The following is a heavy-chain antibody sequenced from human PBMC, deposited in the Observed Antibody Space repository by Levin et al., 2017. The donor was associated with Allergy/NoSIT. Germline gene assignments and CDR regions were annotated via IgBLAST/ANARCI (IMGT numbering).Heavy chain of an antibody. CDR1: GYTFTSYA. J-gene: IGHJ6*03. CDR2: INAGNGNT. D-gene: IGHD2-2*02. Sequence: ASVKVSCKASGYTFTSYAMHWVRQAPGQRLEWMGWINAGNGNTKYSQKFQGRVTITRDTSASTAYMELSSLRSEDTAVYYCARDGRYCSSTSCYTYYYYYMDGWGKGTTVTVSS. CDR3: ARDGRYCSSTSCYTYYYYYMDG. V-gene: IGHV1-3*01.